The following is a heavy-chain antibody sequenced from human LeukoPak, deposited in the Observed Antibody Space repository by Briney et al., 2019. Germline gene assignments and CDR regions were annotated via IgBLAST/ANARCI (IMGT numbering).Heavy chain of an antibody. CDR1: GFTFSNYW. CDR2: IKEGGSKK. Sequence: GGSLRLSCAASGFTFSNYWMDWVRQAPGKGLEWVAIIKEGGSKKDYGESVKGRFTISRDNAKNSLYLQMNSLRDEDTAVYYCARDPAYGAFDIWGRGTMVTVSS. J-gene: IGHJ3*02. CDR3: ARDPAYGAFDI. V-gene: IGHV3-7*03. D-gene: IGHD4-17*01.